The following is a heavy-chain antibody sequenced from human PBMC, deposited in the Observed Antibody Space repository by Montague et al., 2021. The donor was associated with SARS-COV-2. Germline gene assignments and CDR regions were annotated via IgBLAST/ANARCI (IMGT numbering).Heavy chain of an antibody. J-gene: IGHJ3*02. CDR3: ARSYYGILTNYYDAFDI. D-gene: IGHD3-9*01. V-gene: IGHV2-70*04. CDR2: IDWDDDK. CDR1: GFSLSTSGMR. Sequence: PALVKPTQTLTLTCTLSGFSLSTSGMRASWIRQPPGKALEWLARIDWDDDKFYSTSLKTRLTISKDTSKNQVVLTMTNMDPVDTATYYCARSYYGILTNYYDAFDIWGQGTMVTVSS.